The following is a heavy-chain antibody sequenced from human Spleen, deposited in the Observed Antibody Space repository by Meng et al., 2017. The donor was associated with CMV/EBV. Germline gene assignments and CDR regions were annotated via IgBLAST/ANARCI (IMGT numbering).Heavy chain of an antibody. CDR3: ARGLRKSGWYGGILVGFDY. CDR1: GYTFTSFD. J-gene: IGHJ4*02. Sequence: ASVKVSCKASGYTFTSFDITWVRQATGQGLGLLGWMNPNSGNTGYAQKIQGRVTMTRNTSINTAYMELSSLRSEDTAVYYCARGLRKSGWYGGILVGFDYWGQGTLVTVSS. V-gene: IGHV1-8*01. D-gene: IGHD6-19*01. CDR2: MNPNSGNT.